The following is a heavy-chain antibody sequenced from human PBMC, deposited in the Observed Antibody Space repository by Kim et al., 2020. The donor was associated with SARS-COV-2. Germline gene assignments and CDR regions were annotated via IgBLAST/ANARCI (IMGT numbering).Heavy chain of an antibody. D-gene: IGHD3-9*01. Sequence: PETLSLTCAVYGGSFSGYYWSWIRQPPGKGLEWVGEINHSGSTNYNPSLKSRVTISVYMSKNQFSLKLSSVTAADTAVYYWARGRPVLRYFDWLFSLDPFDYWGQGTLVTVSS. CDR2: INHSGST. J-gene: IGHJ4*02. CDR1: GGSFSGYY. V-gene: IGHV4-34*01. CDR3: ARGRPVLRYFDWLFSLDPFDY.